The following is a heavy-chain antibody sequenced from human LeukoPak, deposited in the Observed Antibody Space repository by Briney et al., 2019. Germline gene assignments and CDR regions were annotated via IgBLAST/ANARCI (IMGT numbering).Heavy chain of an antibody. CDR3: ARAVVRGVTPDSYNYYGMDV. CDR1: GFTFSRYD. V-gene: IGHV3-13*04. Sequence: GGSLRLSCAASGFTFSRYDMHWVRQTTGKGLEWVSAIGTAGYTYYPSSVQGRFTIYRENAKNSLYLQMNSLRAGDTAVYYCARAVVRGVTPDSYNYYGMDVWGQGTTVTVSS. D-gene: IGHD3-10*01. CDR2: IGTAGYT. J-gene: IGHJ6*02.